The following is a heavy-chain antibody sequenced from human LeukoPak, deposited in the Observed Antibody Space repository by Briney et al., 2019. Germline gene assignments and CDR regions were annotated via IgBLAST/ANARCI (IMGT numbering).Heavy chain of an antibody. J-gene: IGHJ4*02. Sequence: PGGSLRLSCAASGFTFSDYYMSWVRQAPGKGLEWVADIKQDGSEKYYVDSVKGRFTISRDNAKNSLHLQMNSLRVEDTAVYYCARDRKFDYWGQGTLVTVSS. CDR2: IKQDGSEK. CDR3: ARDRKFDY. V-gene: IGHV3-7*01. CDR1: GFTFSDYY.